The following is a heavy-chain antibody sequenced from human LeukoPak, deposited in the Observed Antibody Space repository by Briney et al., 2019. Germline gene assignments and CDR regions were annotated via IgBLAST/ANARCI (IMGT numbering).Heavy chain of an antibody. D-gene: IGHD3-10*01. Sequence: ASVKVSCKASGYTFTSYDINWVRQATGQGLEWMGWMNPNSGNTGYAQKFQGRVTMTRNTSISTAYMELSSLRSEDTAVYYCARKGITMVRGWYYYGMDVWGQGTTVTVSS. CDR3: ARKGITMVRGWYYYGMDV. CDR1: GYTFTSYD. V-gene: IGHV1-8*01. J-gene: IGHJ6*02. CDR2: MNPNSGNT.